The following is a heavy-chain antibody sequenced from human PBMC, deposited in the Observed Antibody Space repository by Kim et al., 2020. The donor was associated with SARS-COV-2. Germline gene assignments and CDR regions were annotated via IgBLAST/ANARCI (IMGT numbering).Heavy chain of an antibody. J-gene: IGHJ4*02. CDR3: ARAAPRGRFFDY. CDR2: IYYSGSA. CDR1: GGSISNYY. Sequence: SETLSLTCTISGGSISNYYWSWIRQPPGKELEWIGYIYYSGSANYNPSLKSRVTISIDTSKNQFSLKLSSVTAADTAVYYCARAAPRGRFFDYWGQGRL. V-gene: IGHV4-59*01.